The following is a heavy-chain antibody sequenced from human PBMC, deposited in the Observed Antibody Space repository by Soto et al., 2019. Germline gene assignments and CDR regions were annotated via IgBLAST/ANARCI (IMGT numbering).Heavy chain of an antibody. CDR2: IWYVGSNK. Sequence: QVQLVESGGGLVQPGWSLRLSCAASGFTFSDYGMHWVRQAPGRGLEWVSVIWYVGSNKYYADSVKGRFTISRDKSKNTISMEMDNMRVEDPTVYFCVGEGYCIPTRCYARPHDLDFWGQGTTVTVSS. V-gene: IGHV3-33*01. CDR3: VGEGYCIPTRCYARPHDLDF. CDR1: GFTFSDYG. D-gene: IGHD2-2*01. J-gene: IGHJ4*01.